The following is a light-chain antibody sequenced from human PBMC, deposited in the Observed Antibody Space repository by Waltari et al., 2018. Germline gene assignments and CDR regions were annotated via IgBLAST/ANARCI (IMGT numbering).Light chain of an antibody. CDR3: QHSYSTPLT. CDR1: QSISSY. CDR2: AAS. Sequence: DIQMTQSPSSLSASVGDRVTITCRASQSISSYLNWYQQKPRKAPKLLIYAASSLQSGVPSRFSGSVSGTDFTLTISSLQPEDFATYYCQHSYSTPLTFGGGTKVEIK. J-gene: IGKJ4*01. V-gene: IGKV1-39*01.